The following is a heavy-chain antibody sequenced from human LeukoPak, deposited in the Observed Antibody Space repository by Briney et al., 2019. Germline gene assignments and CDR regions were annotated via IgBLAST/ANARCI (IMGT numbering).Heavy chain of an antibody. Sequence: SETLSLTCNVSGDSITSGACYWAWIRQSPGKGLEWIGNVYYSGSTQYNPSLRGRVSISMDKTKNQFSLNLNSVSVTETAIYYCARRDYAYWFEPSGHRALVTVSS. D-gene: IGHD4/OR15-4a*01. J-gene: IGHJ5*02. CDR3: ARRDYAYWFEP. CDR1: GDSITSGACY. CDR2: VYYSGST. V-gene: IGHV4-39*01.